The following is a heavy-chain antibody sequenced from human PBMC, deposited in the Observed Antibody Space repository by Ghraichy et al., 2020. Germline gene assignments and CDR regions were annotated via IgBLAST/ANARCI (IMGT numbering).Heavy chain of an antibody. Sequence: GGSLRLSCAASGFTFSRHAIHWVRQAPGKGLEWVAVISYDGTNKYYADYVKGRFTISRDNSEKTLYLQMNSLKTEDTAVDYCARDQRDEEYDFWSGYPGYIDYWGQGTLVTVSS. CDR2: ISYDGTNK. CDR1: GFTFSRHA. CDR3: ARDQRDEEYDFWSGYPGYIDY. D-gene: IGHD3-3*01. J-gene: IGHJ4*02. V-gene: IGHV3-30-3*01.